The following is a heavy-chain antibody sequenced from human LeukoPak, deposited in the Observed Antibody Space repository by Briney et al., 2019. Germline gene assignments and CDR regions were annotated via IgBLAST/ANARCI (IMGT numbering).Heavy chain of an antibody. D-gene: IGHD3-22*01. V-gene: IGHV4-39*01. CDR3: LTYYYDSSGHRAYFDY. CDR1: GGSISSSSYY. Sequence: SETLSLTCTVSGGSISSSSYYWGWIRQPPGKGLEWIGSIYYSGSTFYNPSLKSRVTISVDTSKSQFSLKLSSVTAADTAVYYCLTYYYDSSGHRAYFDYWGQGTLVTVSS. J-gene: IGHJ4*02. CDR2: IYYSGST.